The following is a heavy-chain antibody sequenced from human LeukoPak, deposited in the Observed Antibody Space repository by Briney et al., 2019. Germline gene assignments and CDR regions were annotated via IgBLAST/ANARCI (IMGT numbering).Heavy chain of an antibody. CDR1: GYTFTSYY. CDR2: INPSGGST. J-gene: IGHJ4*02. CDR3: ARDARYYDFWSGYYPYFDY. Sequence: RASVKVSCKASGYTFTSYYMHWVRQAPGQGLEWMGIINPSGGSTSYAQKFQGRVAMTRDTSISTAYKELSSLRSEDTAVYYCARDARYYDFWSGYYPYFDYWGQGTLVTVSS. V-gene: IGHV1-46*01. D-gene: IGHD3-3*01.